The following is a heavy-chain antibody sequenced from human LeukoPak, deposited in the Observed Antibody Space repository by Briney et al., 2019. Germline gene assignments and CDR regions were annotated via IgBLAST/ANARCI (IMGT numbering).Heavy chain of an antibody. CDR3: ARDSGRGWYEFR. V-gene: IGHV1-3*03. Sequence: ASVKVSCKASGYSFSGYAIHWVRQAPGQRLEWMGWINTRSGDTEYSQEFQGRVTISRDIAESTASMELRSLRSDDMGVYYCARDSGRGWYEFRWGQGTLVTVSS. D-gene: IGHD6-19*01. CDR1: GYSFSGYA. CDR2: INTRSGDT. J-gene: IGHJ4*02.